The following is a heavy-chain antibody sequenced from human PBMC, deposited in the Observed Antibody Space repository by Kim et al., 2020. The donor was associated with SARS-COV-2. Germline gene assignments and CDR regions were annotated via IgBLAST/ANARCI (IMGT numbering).Heavy chain of an antibody. V-gene: IGHV3-30*04. D-gene: IGHD3-22*01. J-gene: IGHJ6*02. CDR2: ISYDGSNK. Sequence: GGSLRLSCAASGFTFSSYAMHWVRQAPGKGLEWVAVISYDGSNKYYADSVKGRFTISRDNSKNTLYLQMNSLRAEDTAVYYCARERYDSSGYQLVYYYYYGVDAWGQGTTVTVSS. CDR3: ARERYDSSGYQLVYYYYYGVDA. CDR1: GFTFSSYA.